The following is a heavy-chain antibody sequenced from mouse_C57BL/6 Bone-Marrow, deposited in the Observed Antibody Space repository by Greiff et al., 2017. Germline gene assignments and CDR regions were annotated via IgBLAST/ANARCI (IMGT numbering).Heavy chain of an antibody. D-gene: IGHD1-1*01. J-gene: IGHJ1*03. CDR3: ARHGDYYGSSYWYFDV. CDR2: ISSGGSYT. CDR1: GFTFSSYG. V-gene: IGHV5-6*01. Sequence: EVKLMESGGDLVKPGGSLKLSCAASGFTFSSYGMSWVRQTLDKRLEWVATISSGGSYTYYPDSVKGRFTISRYNAKNTLYLQMSSLKSEDTAMYYCARHGDYYGSSYWYFDVWGTGTTVTVSS.